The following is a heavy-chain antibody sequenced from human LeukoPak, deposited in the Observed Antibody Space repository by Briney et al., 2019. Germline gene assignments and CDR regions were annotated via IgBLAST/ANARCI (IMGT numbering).Heavy chain of an antibody. J-gene: IGHJ4*02. Sequence: GGSLRLSCAASGFTFSGSAIHWVRQASGKGLEWVGRIRSKANSYATSSAASVKGRFTISRDDSKNTLYLQMNSLKTEDTAVYYCTTGGTMVRGVYYWGQGTLVTVSS. CDR2: IRSKANSYAT. CDR1: GFTFSGSA. D-gene: IGHD3-10*01. V-gene: IGHV3-73*01. CDR3: TTGGTMVRGVYY.